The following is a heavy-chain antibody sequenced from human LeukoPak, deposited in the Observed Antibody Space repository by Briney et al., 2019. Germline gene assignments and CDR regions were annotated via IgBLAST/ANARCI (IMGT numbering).Heavy chain of an antibody. V-gene: IGHV1-2*02. CDR2: INPYSGGT. CDR3: ARVRCSGNSCYHYYGMDV. Sequence: GASVKVSCKASGYTFTGYYMHWVRQAPGQGLEWMGWINPYSGGTNFAQKFQGRVTMTRDTSISTVYMELSSLRSDDTAVYYCARVRCSGNSCYHYYGMDVWGQGTTVTVSS. D-gene: IGHD2-15*01. CDR1: GYTFTGYY. J-gene: IGHJ6*02.